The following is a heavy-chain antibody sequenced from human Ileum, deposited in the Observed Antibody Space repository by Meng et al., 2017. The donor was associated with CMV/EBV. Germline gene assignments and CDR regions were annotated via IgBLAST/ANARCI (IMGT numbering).Heavy chain of an antibody. J-gene: IGHJ4*02. Sequence: ASVKVSCKASGYTFATLDINWVRQAAGRGLEWRGWMSPNGGYTGYAQKFQGRVTMTRDTSINTAYMELSSLGSEDTAVYYCARGVAAGVDYWGQGTLVTVSS. CDR2: MSPNGGYT. D-gene: IGHD6-13*01. CDR1: GYTFATLD. V-gene: IGHV1-8*01. CDR3: ARGVAAGVDY.